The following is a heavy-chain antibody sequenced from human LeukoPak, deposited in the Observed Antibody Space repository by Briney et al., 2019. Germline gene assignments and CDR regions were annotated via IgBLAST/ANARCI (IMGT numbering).Heavy chain of an antibody. CDR3: ASSVVIVVVPAATDAFDI. Sequence: SVKVSCKASGGTFSSYAISWVRQAPGQGLEWMGRIIPILGIANYAQKFQGRVTITADISTSTAYMELSSLRSEDTAVYYCASSVVIVVVPAATDAFDIWGQGTMVTVSS. D-gene: IGHD2-2*01. CDR1: GGTFSSYA. V-gene: IGHV1-69*04. J-gene: IGHJ3*02. CDR2: IIPILGIA.